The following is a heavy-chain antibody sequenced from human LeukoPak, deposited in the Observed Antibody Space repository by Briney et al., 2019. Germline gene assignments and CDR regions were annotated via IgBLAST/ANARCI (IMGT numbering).Heavy chain of an antibody. V-gene: IGHV3-23*01. Sequence: PGGSLRLSCAASGFTFSIYDMSWFRRAPGKGLEWVSGIGGRDTSTYYADAVTGRFTISRDNSKNTLYLQMNSLRAEDTAVYSCARRLWSSNNWFYFDSWGQGTLVTVSS. J-gene: IGHJ4*02. CDR1: GFTFSIYD. D-gene: IGHD6-13*01. CDR3: ARRLWSSNNWFYFDS. CDR2: IGGRDTST.